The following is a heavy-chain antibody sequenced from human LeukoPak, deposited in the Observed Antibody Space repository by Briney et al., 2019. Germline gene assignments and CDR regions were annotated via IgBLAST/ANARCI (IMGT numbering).Heavy chain of an antibody. J-gene: IGHJ4*02. CDR2: VFYSGIA. V-gene: IGHV4-59*08. CDR3: ARWGESVTGVDY. CDR1: GGSIDTYY. Sequence: PSETLSLTCSVSGGSIDTYYRTWVRQPPGRGLEWIGFVFYSGIANYNRSLGSRVTISVDTSKDQFSLKLTSVTAADTAIYYCARWGESVTGVDYWGQGILVTVSS. D-gene: IGHD6-19*01.